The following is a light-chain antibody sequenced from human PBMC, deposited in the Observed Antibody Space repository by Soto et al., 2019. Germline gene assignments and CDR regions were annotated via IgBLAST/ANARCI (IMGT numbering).Light chain of an antibody. J-gene: IGLJ3*02. CDR2: SNN. V-gene: IGLV1-44*01. CDR1: SSNIGSNI. CDR3: AAWDDSMNGPV. Sequence: QSVLTQRPSASGTPGQRVTISCSGSSSNIGSNIVNWYQQLPGTAPKVLIYSNNRRPSGVPDRISGSKSGTSASLAISGLQYEDEADYYCAAWDDSMNGPVLGGGNQLTVL.